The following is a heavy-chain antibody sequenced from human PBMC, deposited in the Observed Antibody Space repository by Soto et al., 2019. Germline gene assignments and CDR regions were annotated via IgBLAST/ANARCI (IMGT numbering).Heavy chain of an antibody. J-gene: IGHJ4*02. CDR2: ISGGGDAS. Sequence: GGSLRLSCTASGFTFSSYAMDWVRQAPGKGLEWLSAISGGGDASHYADSVKGRFTISRDNSKNTLFLQMSSLRAEDTAVYYCAKRPTDFWSGYCPSDYWGQETLVTVSS. CDR1: GFTFSSYA. CDR3: AKRPTDFWSGYCPSDY. V-gene: IGHV3-23*01. D-gene: IGHD3-3*01.